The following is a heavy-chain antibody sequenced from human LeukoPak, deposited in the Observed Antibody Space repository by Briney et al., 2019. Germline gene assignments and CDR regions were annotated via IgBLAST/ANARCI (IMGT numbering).Heavy chain of an antibody. V-gene: IGHV3-33*01. D-gene: IGHD6-13*01. CDR2: IWYDGSNK. CDR3: TRSISRLASAGFDY. J-gene: IGHJ4*02. Sequence: GGSLRLSCAASGFTFSSYAMHWVRQAPGKGLEWVAVIWYDGSNKYYADSVKGRFTVSRDNAKNSLYLQMNSLRAEDTAVYFCTRSISRLASAGFDYWGQGTLVTVSS. CDR1: GFTFSSYA.